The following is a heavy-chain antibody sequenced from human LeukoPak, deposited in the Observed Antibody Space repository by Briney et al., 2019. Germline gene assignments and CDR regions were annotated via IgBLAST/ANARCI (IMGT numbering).Heavy chain of an antibody. CDR1: GYTFTIYA. D-gene: IGHD2-2*01. Sequence: ASVTVSFKASGYTFTIYAMHWVRQALGQRLEWMGWINAGNGNTKYSQKFQGRVTITRDTSASTAYMELSSLRSEDTAVYYCARDRGSIVVVPAAMPSGPLRPWGQGTLVTVSS. CDR3: ARDRGSIVVVPAAMPSGPLRP. J-gene: IGHJ5*02. V-gene: IGHV1-3*01. CDR2: INAGNGNT.